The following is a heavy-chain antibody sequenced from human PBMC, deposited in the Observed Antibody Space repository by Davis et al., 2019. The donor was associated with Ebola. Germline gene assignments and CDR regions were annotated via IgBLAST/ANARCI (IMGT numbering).Heavy chain of an antibody. CDR2: IYPGDSDT. Sequence: GGSLRLSCKGSGYSFTSYWIGWVRQMPGKGLEWMGIIYPGDSDTRYSPSFQGQVTISADKSINTAYLQWSSLKASDTAMYYCARSIAVAGADDYWGQGTLVTVSS. J-gene: IGHJ4*02. CDR1: GYSFTSYW. CDR3: ARSIAVAGADDY. D-gene: IGHD6-19*01. V-gene: IGHV5-51*01.